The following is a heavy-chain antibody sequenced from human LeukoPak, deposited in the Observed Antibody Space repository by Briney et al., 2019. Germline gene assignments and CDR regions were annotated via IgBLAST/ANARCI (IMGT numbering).Heavy chain of an antibody. V-gene: IGHV1-69*13. Sequence: SVKVSCKASGGTFSSYAISWVRQAPGQGLXXXXXXIPIFGTANYAQKFQGRVTITADESTSTAYMELSSLRSEDTAVYYCARDRGIAAAGKDFDYWGQGTLVTVSS. CDR1: GGTFSSYA. J-gene: IGHJ4*02. CDR2: XIPIFGTA. CDR3: ARDRGIAAAGKDFDY. D-gene: IGHD6-13*01.